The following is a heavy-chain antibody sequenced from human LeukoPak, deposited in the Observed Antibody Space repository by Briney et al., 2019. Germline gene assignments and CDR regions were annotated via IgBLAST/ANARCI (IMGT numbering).Heavy chain of an antibody. CDR2: ISGSGGST. Sequence: GGSLRLSCAASGFTFSSYAMSWVRQAPGKGLEWVSAISGSGGSTYYADSVKGRFTISRDNSKNTLYLQMNSLRAEDTAVYYCARDLYDILTGYRRSFDYWGQGTLVTVSS. V-gene: IGHV3-23*01. J-gene: IGHJ4*02. CDR1: GFTFSSYA. CDR3: ARDLYDILTGYRRSFDY. D-gene: IGHD3-9*01.